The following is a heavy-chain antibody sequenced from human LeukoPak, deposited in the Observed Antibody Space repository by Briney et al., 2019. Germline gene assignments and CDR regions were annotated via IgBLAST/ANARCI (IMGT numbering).Heavy chain of an antibody. D-gene: IGHD3-10*01. CDR3: ARDPPYYYGSGSYDENWFDP. V-gene: IGHV3-21*01. J-gene: IGHJ5*02. CDR1: GFTFSSYS. Sequence: GGSLRLSCAASGFTFSSYSMNWVRQAPGKGLEWVSSISSSSSYIYYADSVKGRFTISRDNAKNSLYLQMNSLGAKDTAVYYCARDPPYYYGSGSYDENWFDPWGQGTLVTVSS. CDR2: ISSSSSYI.